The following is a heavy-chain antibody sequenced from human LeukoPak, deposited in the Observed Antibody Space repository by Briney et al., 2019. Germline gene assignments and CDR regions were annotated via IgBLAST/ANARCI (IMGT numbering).Heavy chain of an antibody. J-gene: IGHJ6*02. CDR1: EFTFSDYY. V-gene: IGHV3-11*01. Sequence: GSLRLSCAASEFTFSDYYMTWIRQAPGKGLEWVSYISSSGSSISYADSVKGRFTISRDNAKNSLSLQMNSLRAEDTAVYYCARGYTDLGGDYAMDVWGQGTTVTVSS. CDR3: ARGYTDLGGDYAMDV. CDR2: ISSSGSSI. D-gene: IGHD5-18*01.